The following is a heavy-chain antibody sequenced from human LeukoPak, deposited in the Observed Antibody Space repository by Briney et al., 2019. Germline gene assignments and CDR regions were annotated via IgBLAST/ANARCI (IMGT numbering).Heavy chain of an antibody. CDR2: IIPIFGTA. Sequence: SVKVSCKASGGTFRSYAISWVRQAPGQGLEWMGGIIPIFGTANYAQKFQGRVTITADESTSTAYMELSSLRSEDTAVYYCARDSGSYGYWWFDPWGQGTLVTVSS. CDR1: GGTFRSYA. D-gene: IGHD5-18*01. CDR3: ARDSGSYGYWWFDP. J-gene: IGHJ5*02. V-gene: IGHV1-69*13.